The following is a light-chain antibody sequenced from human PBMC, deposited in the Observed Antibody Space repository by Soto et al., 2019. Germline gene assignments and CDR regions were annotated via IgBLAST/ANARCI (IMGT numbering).Light chain of an antibody. CDR1: QSVSSN. CDR2: AAS. Sequence: EIVLTQSPGTLSVSPGERATLSCRASQSVSSNLAWFQHKPGQAPRLLIFAASTRASGVPARFSGSGSGTDFILTITSLQSEDFAVYYCQQYWHWPRTLGQGTKVDIK. V-gene: IGKV3-15*01. CDR3: QQYWHWPRT. J-gene: IGKJ1*01.